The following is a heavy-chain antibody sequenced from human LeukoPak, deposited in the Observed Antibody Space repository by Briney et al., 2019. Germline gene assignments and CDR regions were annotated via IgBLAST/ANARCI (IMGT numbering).Heavy chain of an antibody. J-gene: IGHJ5*02. Sequence: PGGSLRLSCAASGFTFSSYGMHWVRQAPGKGLEWVAFIRYDGSNKYYADSVKGRFTISRDNSKNTLYLQMNSLRAEDTAVYYCARDFYGSGENNWFDPWGQGTLVTVSS. CDR3: ARDFYGSGENNWFDP. D-gene: IGHD3-10*01. V-gene: IGHV3-30*02. CDR2: IRYDGSNK. CDR1: GFTFSSYG.